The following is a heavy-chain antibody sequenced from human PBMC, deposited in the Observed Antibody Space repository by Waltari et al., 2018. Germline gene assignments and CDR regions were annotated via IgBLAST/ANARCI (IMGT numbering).Heavy chain of an antibody. CDR2: INAGNGNT. V-gene: IGHV1-3*01. CDR3: ARAYCSGGSCYLPFDY. J-gene: IGHJ4*02. Sequence: QVQLVQSGAEVKKPGASVKVSCKASGYTFTSYAMHWVRQAPGQRLEWMGWINAGNGNTKLSQQFQGRVTITIDTSASTADMELSSLRSEDTAVYYCARAYCSGGSCYLPFDYCGQGTLVTVSS. D-gene: IGHD2-15*01. CDR1: GYTFTSYA.